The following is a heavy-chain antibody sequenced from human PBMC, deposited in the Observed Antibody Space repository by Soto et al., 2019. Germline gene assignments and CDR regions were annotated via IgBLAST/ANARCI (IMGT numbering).Heavy chain of an antibody. CDR2: IIPIFGTA. Sequence: ASVKVSCKASGGTFSSYAISWVRQAPGQGLEWMGGIIPIFGTANYAQKFQGRVTITADESTSTAYMELSSLRSEDTAVYYCARAEISYYGSGSYYNRWFDPWGQGTLVTVSS. CDR3: ARAEISYYGSGSYYNRWFDP. CDR1: GGTFSSYA. V-gene: IGHV1-69*13. J-gene: IGHJ5*02. D-gene: IGHD3-10*01.